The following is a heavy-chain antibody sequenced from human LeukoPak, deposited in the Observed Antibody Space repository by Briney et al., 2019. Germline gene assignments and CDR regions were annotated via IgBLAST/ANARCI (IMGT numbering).Heavy chain of an antibody. CDR1: GYTFTSYD. Sequence: ASVKVSCKASGYTFTSYDINWVRQATGQGLEWMGWMNPNSGNTGYAQKFQGRVTMTRNTSISTAYMELSSLRSEDTAVYYCASGKVQDTAMVYGAFDIWGQGTMVTVSS. J-gene: IGHJ3*02. CDR3: ASGKVQDTAMVYGAFDI. D-gene: IGHD5-18*01. CDR2: MNPNSGNT. V-gene: IGHV1-8*01.